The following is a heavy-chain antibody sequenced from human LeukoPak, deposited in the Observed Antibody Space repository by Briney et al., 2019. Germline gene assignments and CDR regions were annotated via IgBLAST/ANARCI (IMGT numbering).Heavy chain of an antibody. Sequence: VASVKVSCKASGYTFTGYYMHWVRQAPGQGLEWMGWINPSSGGTNYAQKFQGRVTMTRDTSISTAYMELSRLRSDDTAVYYCARDERYDSSGYPFDYWGQGTLVTVSS. V-gene: IGHV1-2*02. D-gene: IGHD3-22*01. J-gene: IGHJ4*02. CDR2: INPSSGGT. CDR3: ARDERYDSSGYPFDY. CDR1: GYTFTGYY.